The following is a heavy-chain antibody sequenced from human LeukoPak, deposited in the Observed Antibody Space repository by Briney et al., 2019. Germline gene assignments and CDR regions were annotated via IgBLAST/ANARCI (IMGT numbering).Heavy chain of an antibody. J-gene: IGHJ4*02. CDR1: GYTFTVYY. D-gene: IGHD3-22*01. CDR3: ARDLWNYYDSSGYYYFDY. V-gene: IGHV1-2*02. CDR2: INPNSGST. Sequence: EASVTVSCKASGYTFTVYYMHWVRQAPGQGLEWMGWINPNSGSTNYAQKFQGRVTMTRDTSISTAYMELSRLRSDDTAVYYCARDLWNYYDSSGYYYFDYWGQGTLVTVSS.